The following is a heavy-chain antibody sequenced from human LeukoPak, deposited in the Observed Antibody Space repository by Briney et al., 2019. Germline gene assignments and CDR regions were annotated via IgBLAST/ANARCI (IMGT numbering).Heavy chain of an antibody. CDR3: ARRSAAYYDAFDI. Sequence: KTSETLSFTCTVSGGSISSSDYYWGWIRQPPGKGLEWIGSIYYSGSTYYNPSLKSRVTISVDTSKNQFSLKLSSVTAADTAVYYCARRSAAYYDAFDIWGQGTMVTVSS. CDR1: GGSISSSDYY. J-gene: IGHJ3*02. D-gene: IGHD3-10*01. V-gene: IGHV4-39*01. CDR2: IYYSGST.